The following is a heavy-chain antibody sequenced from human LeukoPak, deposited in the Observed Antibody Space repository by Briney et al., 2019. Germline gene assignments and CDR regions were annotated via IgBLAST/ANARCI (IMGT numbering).Heavy chain of an antibody. Sequence: GGSLRLSCAASGFTFSSYSMNWVRQAPGKGLEWVSYISSSSSTIYYADSVKGRFTISRDNAKNSLYLQMNSLRAEDTAVYYCAKDAGALAVAGTYFDYWGQGTLVTVSS. J-gene: IGHJ4*02. CDR3: AKDAGALAVAGTYFDY. CDR2: ISSSSSTI. V-gene: IGHV3-48*01. D-gene: IGHD6-19*01. CDR1: GFTFSSYS.